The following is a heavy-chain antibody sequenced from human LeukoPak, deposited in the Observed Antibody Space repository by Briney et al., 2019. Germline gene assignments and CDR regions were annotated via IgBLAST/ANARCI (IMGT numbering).Heavy chain of an antibody. CDR3: AAIKGTRFDY. J-gene: IGHJ4*02. V-gene: IGHV4-30-4*01. D-gene: IGHD1-14*01. CDR1: GDSISSGGFY. CDR2: IHSSGNT. Sequence: SETLSLTCSVSGDSISSGGFYWSWIRQPPGKGLEWIGYIHSSGNTYYNPSLKSRVTISVDTSKNQFSLKLSSVTAADTAVYYCAAIKGTRFDYWGQGTLVTVSS.